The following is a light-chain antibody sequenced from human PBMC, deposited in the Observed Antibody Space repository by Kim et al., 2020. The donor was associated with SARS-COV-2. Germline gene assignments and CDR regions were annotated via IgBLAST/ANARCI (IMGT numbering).Light chain of an antibody. Sequence: GDRVTITWRASEGIAKSLAWFQQKQGTDHKCLFYGASTLEPGVPSRFSGSRAGTEFTLTINSLQPEDFATYYCQQFNAFPITFGQGTRLEIK. CDR2: GAS. CDR3: QQFNAFPIT. CDR1: EGIAKS. V-gene: IGKV1-16*01. J-gene: IGKJ5*01.